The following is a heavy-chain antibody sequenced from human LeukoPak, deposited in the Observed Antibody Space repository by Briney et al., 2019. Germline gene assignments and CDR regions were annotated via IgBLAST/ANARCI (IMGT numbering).Heavy chain of an antibody. CDR2: INPNNGDT. J-gene: IGHJ3*02. Sequence: ASVKVSCKASGYTFSTYWPHWLRQAPGQGLEWMGWINPNNGDTYSAQIFQGRVTMTRDTSISTAYMELSRLESDDTAVYYCARGPSHGAFDIWGQGTMVTVSS. V-gene: IGHV1-2*02. CDR3: ARGPSHGAFDI. CDR1: GYTFSTYW.